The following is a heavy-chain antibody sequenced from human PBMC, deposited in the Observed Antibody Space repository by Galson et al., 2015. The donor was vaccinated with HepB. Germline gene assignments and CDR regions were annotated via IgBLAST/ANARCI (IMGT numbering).Heavy chain of an antibody. Sequence: SLRLSCAASGFAFNSYGMHWVRQAPGKGLEWVALIWFDGSNVKYEDSVKGRFTISRDNSKNTLYLQMNSLRAEDTAVYYCARGGGYQLPVEFFYFDYWGQGTLVTVSS. V-gene: IGHV3-33*01. D-gene: IGHD2-2*01. J-gene: IGHJ4*02. CDR3: ARGGGYQLPVEFFYFDY. CDR2: IWFDGSNV. CDR1: GFAFNSYG.